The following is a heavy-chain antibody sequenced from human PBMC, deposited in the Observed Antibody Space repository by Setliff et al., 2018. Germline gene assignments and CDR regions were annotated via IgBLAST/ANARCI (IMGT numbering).Heavy chain of an antibody. Sequence: PSETLSLTCAVYGGSFSGYYWSWIRQPPGKGLEWIGEINHSGSTNYNPSLKSRVTISVDTSKNQFSLKLSSVTAADTAVYYCAREGGGNSGGFDYWGQGTLVT. D-gene: IGHD2-21*02. CDR2: INHSGST. CDR1: GGSFSGYY. V-gene: IGHV4-34*01. J-gene: IGHJ4*02. CDR3: AREGGGNSGGFDY.